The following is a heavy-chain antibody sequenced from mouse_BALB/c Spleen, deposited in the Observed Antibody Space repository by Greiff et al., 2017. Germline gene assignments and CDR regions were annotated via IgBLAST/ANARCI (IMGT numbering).Heavy chain of an antibody. J-gene: IGHJ1*01. D-gene: IGHD6-1*01. CDR1: GFTFSSFG. CDR3: ARSAGGYFDV. V-gene: IGHV5-17*02. CDR2: ISSGSSTI. Sequence: DVQLVESGGGLVQPGGSRKLSCAASGFTFSSFGMHWVRQAPEKGLEWVAYISSGSSTIYYADTVKGRFTISRDNPKNTLFLQMTSLRSEDTAMYYCARSAGGYFDVWGAGTTVTVSS.